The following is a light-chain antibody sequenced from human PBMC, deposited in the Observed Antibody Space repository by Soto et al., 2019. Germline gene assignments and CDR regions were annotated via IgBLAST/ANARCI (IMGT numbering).Light chain of an antibody. Sequence: EIVVTQTPVSLSLAPGGXXSRSVRASQQISNNLAWYRQSPGQAPTLLIFGASVRATGIPARFSGSGSGTDFTLTISSLEPEDFAVYYCQQRSNWPAFGQGTRLEI. V-gene: IGKV3-11*01. CDR2: GAS. CDR1: QQISNN. CDR3: QQRSNWPA. J-gene: IGKJ5*01.